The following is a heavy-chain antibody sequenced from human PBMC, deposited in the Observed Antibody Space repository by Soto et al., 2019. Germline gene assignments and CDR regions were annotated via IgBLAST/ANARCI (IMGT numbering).Heavy chain of an antibody. J-gene: IGHJ4*02. CDR3: ARRGSHGYFRYFDK. D-gene: IGHD4-17*01. Sequence: QVQLVQSGAEVKKPGSSVKVSCKASGGTFSSYPISWVRQAPGQGLEWMGGTNGNLGTGNYAQKFQGRLRITTDKSTTTAYMELSSLRSEDTAVYYCARRGSHGYFRYFDKWGQGTLVTVSS. CDR1: GGTFSSYP. V-gene: IGHV1-69*06. CDR2: TNGNLGTG.